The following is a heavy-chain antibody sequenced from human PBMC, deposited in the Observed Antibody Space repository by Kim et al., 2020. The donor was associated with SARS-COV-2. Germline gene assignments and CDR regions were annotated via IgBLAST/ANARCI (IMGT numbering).Heavy chain of an antibody. D-gene: IGHD5-18*01. Sequence: KFQRRVTITADESTSTAYMELSSLRSEDTAVYYCEREKGVDTAMVGIMDYWGQGTLVTVSS. J-gene: IGHJ4*02. V-gene: IGHV1-69*01. CDR3: EREKGVDTAMVGIMDY.